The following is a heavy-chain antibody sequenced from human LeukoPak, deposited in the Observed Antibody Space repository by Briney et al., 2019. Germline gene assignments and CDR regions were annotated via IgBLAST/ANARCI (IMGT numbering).Heavy chain of an antibody. CDR2: ISYDGSNK. CDR3: ARAIAITTTIFALLAEYNTEHWYFDL. Sequence: PGRSLRLSCAASGFTFSSYAMHWVRQAPGKGLEWVAVISYDGSNKYYADSVKGRFTISRDNSKNSLYLQMNSLRAEDTAVYYCARAIAITTTIFALLAEYNTEHWYFDLWGRGTLVTVSS. CDR1: GFTFSSYA. J-gene: IGHJ2*01. D-gene: IGHD1-1*01. V-gene: IGHV3-30-3*01.